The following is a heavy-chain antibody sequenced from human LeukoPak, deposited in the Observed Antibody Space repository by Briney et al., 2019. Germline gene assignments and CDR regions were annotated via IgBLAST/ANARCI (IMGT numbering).Heavy chain of an antibody. J-gene: IGHJ4*02. CDR1: GFTFSNAR. Sequence: PGGSLRLSCTASGFTFSNARMNWVRQAPGKGLEWVGRIRSKTHGGTIDYAAPVKGRFSISRDDSKNTLYLQMNSLKTEDTAVYYCTTEDGYSPYWGQGTLVTVSS. D-gene: IGHD5-24*01. V-gene: IGHV3-15*01. CDR3: TTEDGYSPY. CDR2: IRSKTHGGTI.